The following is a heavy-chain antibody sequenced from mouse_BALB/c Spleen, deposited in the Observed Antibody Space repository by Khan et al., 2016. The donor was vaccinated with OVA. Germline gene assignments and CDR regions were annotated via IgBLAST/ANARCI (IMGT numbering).Heavy chain of an antibody. D-gene: IGHD1-1*02. CDR1: AFNVKDTY. V-gene: IGHV14-3*02. Sequence: VQLQQSGAEFVKPGASVKLSCTVSAFNVKDTYMHWVKQRPEEGLEWIGRIDPANGNANYDPNFQDTATITADTSSNTAYLHLSRLTFEDTAVYYCARGGWSYAMDYWGQGTSVTVSS. CDR2: IDPANGNA. CDR3: ARGGWSYAMDY. J-gene: IGHJ4*01.